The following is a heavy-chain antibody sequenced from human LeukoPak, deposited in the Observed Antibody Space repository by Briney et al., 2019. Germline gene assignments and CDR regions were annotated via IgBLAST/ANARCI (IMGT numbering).Heavy chain of an antibody. CDR2: INVSSGGT. CDR1: AYTFTGYY. Sequence: ASVKVSCKASAYTFTGYYMHWVRQAPGQGLEWMGWINVSSGGTNYAQNFQGRVTMTRDKSISTAYMELSRLRSDDTAVYYCARDQLGYGSGSGTDVWGQGTTVTVSS. D-gene: IGHD3-10*01. V-gene: IGHV1-2*02. CDR3: ARDQLGYGSGSGTDV. J-gene: IGHJ6*02.